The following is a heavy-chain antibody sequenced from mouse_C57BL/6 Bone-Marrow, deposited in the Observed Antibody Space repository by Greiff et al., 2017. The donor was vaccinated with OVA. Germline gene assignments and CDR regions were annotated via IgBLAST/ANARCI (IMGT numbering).Heavy chain of an antibody. CDR1: GYTFTSYW. Sequence: QVQLKQPGAELVMPGASVKLSCKASGYTFTSYWMHWVKQRPGQGLEWIGEIDPSDSYTNYNQKFKGKATLTVDKSPSTAYMQLSSLTSEDSAVYYCTRVRLYYGSSWGDYWGKGTTLTVVS. CDR3: TRVRLYYGSSWGDY. V-gene: IGHV1-69*01. CDR2: IDPSDSYT. D-gene: IGHD1-1*01. J-gene: IGHJ2*01.